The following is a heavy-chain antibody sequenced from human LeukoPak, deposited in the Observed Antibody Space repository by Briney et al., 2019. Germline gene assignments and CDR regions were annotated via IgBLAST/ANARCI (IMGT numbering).Heavy chain of an antibody. J-gene: IGHJ5*02. D-gene: IGHD3-9*01. CDR2: IYVSGST. V-gene: IGHV4-4*07. CDR1: GGSTSSYY. Sequence: SETLSLTCTVSGGSTSSYYWSWIRQSAGKGLEWIGRIYVSGSTTYNPSLNSRVTMSLDTSKNKFSLKLSSVTAADTAVYYCARVLRCFDWLLPPNWFDPWGQGTLVTVSS. CDR3: ARVLRCFDWLLPPNWFDP.